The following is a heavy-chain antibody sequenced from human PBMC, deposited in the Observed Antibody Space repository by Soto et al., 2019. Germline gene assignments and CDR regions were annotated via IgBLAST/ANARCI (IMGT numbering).Heavy chain of an antibody. D-gene: IGHD6-13*01. CDR3: ARGHISSWYRGRSFQH. V-gene: IGHV4-34*01. CDR1: GGSFSGYY. J-gene: IGHJ1*01. CDR2: INHSGST. Sequence: QVQLQQWGAGLLKPSETLSLTCAVYGGSFSGYYWSWIRQPPGKGLEWIGEINHSGSTNYNPSLMSRVTISVDTSKNQFSLKLSSVTAADTAVYYCARGHISSWYRGRSFQHWGQGTLVTVSS.